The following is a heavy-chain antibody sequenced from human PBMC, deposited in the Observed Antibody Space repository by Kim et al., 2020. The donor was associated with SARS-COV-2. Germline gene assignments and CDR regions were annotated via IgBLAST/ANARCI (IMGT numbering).Heavy chain of an antibody. CDR2: INPNSGGT. Sequence: ASVKVSCKASGYTFTGYYMHWVRQAPGQGLEWMGWINPNSGGTNYAQKFQGWVTMTRDTSISTAYMELSRLRSDDTAVYYCARAGYSSGWRRLYYFDYWGQGTLVTVSS. CDR1: GYTFTGYY. J-gene: IGHJ4*02. D-gene: IGHD6-19*01. V-gene: IGHV1-2*04. CDR3: ARAGYSSGWRRLYYFDY.